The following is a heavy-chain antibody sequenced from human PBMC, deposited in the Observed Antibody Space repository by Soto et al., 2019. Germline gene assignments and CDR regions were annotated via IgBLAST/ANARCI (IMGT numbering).Heavy chain of an antibody. CDR3: ARDGGRHSGGIDY. D-gene: IGHD1-26*01. J-gene: IGHJ4*02. CDR1: GGTLSSYS. CDR2: IIHIFGTA. V-gene: IGHV1-69*01. Sequence: QVQLVQSGAEVKKPGSSVKVSCKSSGGTLSSYSINWVRQAPGQGLEWMGEIIHIFGTAYYAQKFQGRVTMTADASTSTAYMELSSLRSEDTAVYYCARDGGRHSGGIDYWGQGTLVTVSS.